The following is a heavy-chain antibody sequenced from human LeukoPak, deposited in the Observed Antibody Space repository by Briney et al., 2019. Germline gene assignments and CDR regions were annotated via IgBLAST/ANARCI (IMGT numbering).Heavy chain of an antibody. CDR3: ARDQDFWTGYPPFDY. CDR1: GASIRSYY. CDR2: ISNSGST. D-gene: IGHD3/OR15-3a*01. Sequence: SETLSLTCTVSGASIRSYYWSWIRQPPGKGLEWIGYISNSGSTDYNPSLKSRVTISVDTSKNEFSLKLNSVTAADTAVYYCARDQDFWTGYPPFDYWGQGTLVTVSS. J-gene: IGHJ4*02. V-gene: IGHV4-59*01.